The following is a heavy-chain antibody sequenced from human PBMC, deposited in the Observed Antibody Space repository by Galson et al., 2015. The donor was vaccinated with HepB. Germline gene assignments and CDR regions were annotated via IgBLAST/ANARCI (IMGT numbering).Heavy chain of an antibody. CDR3: AYGSDV. CDR2: TYFRSKWHN. Sequence: CAISGDSVTSNSAVWNWIRQSPSRGLEWLGRTYFRSKWHNDYRISVKSRISINADTSENQFSLHLRSVTPEDTAVYYCAYGSDVWGQGTTVIVSS. J-gene: IGHJ6*02. V-gene: IGHV6-1*01. CDR1: GDSVTSNSAV.